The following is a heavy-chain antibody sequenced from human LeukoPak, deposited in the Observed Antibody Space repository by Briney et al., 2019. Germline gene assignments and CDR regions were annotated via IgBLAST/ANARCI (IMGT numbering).Heavy chain of an antibody. CDR1: GFTFSIYA. CDR3: AKNDGSAFDI. D-gene: IGHD1-1*01. J-gene: IGHJ3*02. Sequence: GGSLRLSCAASGFTFSIYAMSWVRQAPGKGLEWVSIISGSGGSTYDADSVKGRFTISRDNSKNTLYLQMNSLSAEDTAVYYCAKNDGSAFDIWGQGTMVTVSS. V-gene: IGHV3-23*01. CDR2: ISGSGGST.